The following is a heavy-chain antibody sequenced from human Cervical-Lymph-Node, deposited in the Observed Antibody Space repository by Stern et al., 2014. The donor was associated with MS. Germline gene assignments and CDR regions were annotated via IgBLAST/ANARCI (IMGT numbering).Heavy chain of an antibody. CDR1: GFSFNTYS. CDR3: ARGSWLGTGDDYYYYFGMDV. D-gene: IGHD3-22*01. J-gene: IGHJ6*02. Sequence: EVQLEESGGGLVQPGGSLRLSCTASGFSFNTYSINWVRQAPGKGLEWVSYISSSSSSIYYADSVKGRFTISRDNVKNSLYLQMNSLRAEDTAVYYCARGSWLGTGDDYYYYFGMDVWGQGTTVTVSS. V-gene: IGHV3-48*01. CDR2: ISSSSSSI.